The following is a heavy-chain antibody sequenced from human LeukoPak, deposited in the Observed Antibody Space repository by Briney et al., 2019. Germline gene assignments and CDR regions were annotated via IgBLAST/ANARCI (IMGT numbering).Heavy chain of an antibody. CDR1: GFTFSDYA. V-gene: IGHV3-23*01. CDR3: ARDPNGYYIGAFDM. CDR2: IRGGGGSA. J-gene: IGHJ3*02. D-gene: IGHD4-17*01. Sequence: GGSLRLSCTATGFTFSDYAMMWVRQAPGKGPEWVSAIRGGGGSAFYADSVKGRFTTSRDNSKYTLFLQMNSLRAEDTAVYYCARDPNGYYIGAFDMWGPGTMVTVSS.